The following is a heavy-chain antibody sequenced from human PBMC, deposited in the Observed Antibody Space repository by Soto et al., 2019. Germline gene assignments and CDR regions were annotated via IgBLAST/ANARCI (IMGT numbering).Heavy chain of an antibody. J-gene: IGHJ4*02. CDR3: ARGPLVVLNYFES. Sequence: QVQLVQSGTEVKKPGSSVKVSCKASGGTFRNYPINCVRQAPVQGLEWMGSIFPLTDIPDYAQNFQARLTISADKSTSTAYMELSSLTSDDTAMYFCARGPLVVLNYFESWGQGTLVTVSS. V-gene: IGHV1-69*02. CDR2: IFPLTDIP. CDR1: GGTFRNYP.